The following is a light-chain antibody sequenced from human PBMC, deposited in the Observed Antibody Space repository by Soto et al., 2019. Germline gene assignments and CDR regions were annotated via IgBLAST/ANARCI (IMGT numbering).Light chain of an antibody. V-gene: IGKV1-39*01. CDR3: QQRGT. CDR2: AAS. Sequence: DIQMTQSPSSLSASVGDRVTITCRASQSISSYLNWYQQKPGKAPKLLIYAASSLQSGVPSRFSGSGSGTDFTLTISSLPPEDFATYYGQQRGTFGQGTKVEIK. CDR1: QSISSY. J-gene: IGKJ1*01.